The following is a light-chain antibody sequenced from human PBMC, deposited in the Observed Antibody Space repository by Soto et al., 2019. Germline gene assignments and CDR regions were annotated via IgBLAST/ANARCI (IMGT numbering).Light chain of an antibody. CDR1: STDVGEYNY. CDR3: SSYAGRDSWR. Sequence: QSALTQPPSASGSPGQSVTISCTGTSTDVGEYNYVSWYQHHPGKAPKLLIYEVFRRPSGVPDRFSGSKSGNTASLTVSGLQAEDEADYHCSSYAGRDSWRFGGGTKLTVL. J-gene: IGLJ3*02. CDR2: EVF. V-gene: IGLV2-8*01.